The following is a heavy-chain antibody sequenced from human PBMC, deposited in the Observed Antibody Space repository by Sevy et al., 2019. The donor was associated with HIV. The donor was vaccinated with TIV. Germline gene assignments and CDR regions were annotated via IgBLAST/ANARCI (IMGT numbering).Heavy chain of an antibody. CDR3: AHETFGRFES. Sequence: GGSLRLSCAASGFTFSANWMNWVRLAPGKGLEWVANIKADGSDKDYVDSVEGRFTISRDNAKNLLFLQMNSLRVEDTAAYYCAHETFGRFESWGQGTLVTVSS. CDR1: GFTFSANW. J-gene: IGHJ4*02. D-gene: IGHD3-16*01. CDR2: IKADGSDK. V-gene: IGHV3-7*01.